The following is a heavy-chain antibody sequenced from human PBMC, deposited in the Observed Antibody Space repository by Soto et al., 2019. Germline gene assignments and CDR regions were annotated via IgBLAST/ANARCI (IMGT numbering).Heavy chain of an antibody. Sequence: QVQLVQSGAEVKKPGSSVKVSCKASGGTFSSYAISWVRQAPGQGLEWMGGIIPIFGTANYAQKFQGRVTITADESTSTAYMELSSLRSEDTAVYYCDIVVVPAAGRDYYCYYGMDVWGQGTTVTVSS. CDR3: DIVVVPAAGRDYYCYYGMDV. D-gene: IGHD2-2*01. V-gene: IGHV1-69*01. CDR1: GGTFSSYA. J-gene: IGHJ6*02. CDR2: IIPIFGTA.